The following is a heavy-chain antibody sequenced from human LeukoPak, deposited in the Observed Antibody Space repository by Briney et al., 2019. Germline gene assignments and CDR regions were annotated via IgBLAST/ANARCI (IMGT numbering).Heavy chain of an antibody. J-gene: IGHJ3*02. CDR2: ISSSSSYI. CDR1: GFTFSSYS. CDR3: GRGGGGTPGAFDI. Sequence: GGSLRLSCAASGFTFSSYSMNWVRQAPGKGLEWVSSISSSSSYIYYADSVKGRFTISRDNAKNSLYLQMNSLRAEDTAVYYCGRGGGGTPGAFDIWGQGTMVTVSS. D-gene: IGHD3-16*01. V-gene: IGHV3-21*01.